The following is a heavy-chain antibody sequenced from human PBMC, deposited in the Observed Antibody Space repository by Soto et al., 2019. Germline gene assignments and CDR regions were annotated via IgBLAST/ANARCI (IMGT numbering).Heavy chain of an antibody. Sequence: QVQLVQSGAEVKKPGASVKVSCKVSGYTLTELSMHWVRQAPGKGLEWMGGFDPEDGETIYAQKFQGRVTMTEDTSTDTAYMELSSLRSEDTAVYYCATVRHSYGPDYYYYGMDVWGQGTTVTVSS. D-gene: IGHD5-18*01. V-gene: IGHV1-24*01. CDR3: ATVRHSYGPDYYYYGMDV. CDR2: FDPEDGET. J-gene: IGHJ6*02. CDR1: GYTLTELS.